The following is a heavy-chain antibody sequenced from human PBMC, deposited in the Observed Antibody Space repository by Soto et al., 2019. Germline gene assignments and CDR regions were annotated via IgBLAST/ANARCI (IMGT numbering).Heavy chain of an antibody. J-gene: IGHJ3*01. CDR2: IIPIFGIA. D-gene: IGHD1-1*01. CDR3: AGGRKRTIGPEVFDF. V-gene: IGHV1-69*13. Sequence: VKASSKASRVTFSSYSISWARHAPGQGLEWMGGIIPIFGIANYAQKFQGRVTITADESTSTAYMELSRLRSEDTAVYYCAGGRKRTIGPEVFDFWGKGTMVTVSS. CDR1: RVTFSSYS.